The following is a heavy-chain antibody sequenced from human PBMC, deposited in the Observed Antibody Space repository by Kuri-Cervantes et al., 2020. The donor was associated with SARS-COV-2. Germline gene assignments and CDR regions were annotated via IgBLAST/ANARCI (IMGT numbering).Heavy chain of an antibody. J-gene: IGHJ4*02. CDR3: AKDLGFGELLSGVVNDY. Sequence: GGSLRLSCAASGFTFSSYGMHWVRQAPGKGLEWVAVIWYDGSNKYYADSVKGRLTISRDNSKNTLYLQMNSLRAEDTAVYYCAKDLGFGELLSGVVNDYWGQGTLVTVSS. CDR2: IWYDGSNK. CDR1: GFTFSSYG. V-gene: IGHV3-33*06. D-gene: IGHD3-10*01.